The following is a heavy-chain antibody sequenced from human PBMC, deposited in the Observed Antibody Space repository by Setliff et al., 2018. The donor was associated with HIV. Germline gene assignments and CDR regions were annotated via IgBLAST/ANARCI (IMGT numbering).Heavy chain of an antibody. CDR1: GASFTTHY. Sequence: SETLSLTCTVYGASFTTHYWTWIRQPPGKGLEWIGEIDHSGSNKENPSLKSRVTMSIDTSKDQFSLKLRFVTAADMGVYYCARALPTNYYGSDNWFDPWGQGTLVTVSS. J-gene: IGHJ5*02. V-gene: IGHV4-34*01. CDR3: ARALPTNYYGSDNWFDP. D-gene: IGHD3-10*01. CDR2: IDHSGSN.